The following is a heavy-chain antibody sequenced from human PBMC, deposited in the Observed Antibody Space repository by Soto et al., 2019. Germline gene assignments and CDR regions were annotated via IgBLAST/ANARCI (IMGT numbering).Heavy chain of an antibody. CDR2: ITSSSSYT. Sequence: QVQLVESGGGLVQPGGYLRLSCAASGSSFRDYYMSWIRQSPGKGLEWLSYITSSSSYTHYADSVKGRFTISRDNAKNSLYLQMNSLRAEDTAVYYCTGGQDNLAVNFDYWGQGTPVTVSS. CDR3: TGGQDNLAVNFDY. CDR1: GSSFRDYY. J-gene: IGHJ4*02. D-gene: IGHD1-1*01. V-gene: IGHV3-11*05.